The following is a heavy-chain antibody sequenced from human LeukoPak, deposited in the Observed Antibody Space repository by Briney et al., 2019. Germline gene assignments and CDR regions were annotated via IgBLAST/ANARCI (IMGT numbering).Heavy chain of an antibody. J-gene: IGHJ4*02. CDR3: ASIAVAGTDVDY. D-gene: IGHD6-19*01. CDR2: ISYDGSNK. Sequence: GRSLRLSCAASGFTFSSYGMHWVRQAPGKGLEWVAVISYDGSNKYYADSVKGRFTISRDNSKNTLYLQMNSLRAEDTAVYYCASIAVAGTDVDYWGQGTLVTVSS. CDR1: GFTFSSYG. V-gene: IGHV3-30*03.